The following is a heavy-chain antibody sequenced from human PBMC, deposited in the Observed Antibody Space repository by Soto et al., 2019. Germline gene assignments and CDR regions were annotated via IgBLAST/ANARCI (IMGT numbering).Heavy chain of an antibody. Sequence: ASVKVSCKXSGYTFTNYGISWVRQAPGQGLEWMGWISAYNGNTNYAQKLQGRVTMTTDTSTSTAYMELRSLRSDDTAVYYCARETPYSSSRIFDYWGQGTLVTVSS. CDR3: ARETPYSSSRIFDY. CDR1: GYTFTNYG. CDR2: ISAYNGNT. J-gene: IGHJ4*02. V-gene: IGHV1-18*01. D-gene: IGHD6-13*01.